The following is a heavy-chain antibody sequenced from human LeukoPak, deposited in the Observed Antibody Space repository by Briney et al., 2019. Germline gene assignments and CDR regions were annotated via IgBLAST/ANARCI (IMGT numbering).Heavy chain of an antibody. CDR3: ARHSNWNGGVDWFDP. CDR2: IYYSGST. V-gene: IGHV4-59*08. CDR1: GGSFSGYY. Sequence: SETLSLTCAVYGGSFSGYYWSWIRQPPGKGLEWIGYIYYSGSTNYNPSLKSRVTISVDTSKNQFSLKLNSVTAADTAVYYCARHSNWNGGVDWFDPWGQGTQVTVSS. D-gene: IGHD1-20*01. J-gene: IGHJ5*02.